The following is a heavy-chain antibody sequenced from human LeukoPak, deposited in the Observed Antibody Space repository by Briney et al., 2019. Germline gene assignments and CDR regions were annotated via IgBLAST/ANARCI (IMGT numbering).Heavy chain of an antibody. V-gene: IGHV3-23*01. J-gene: IGHJ4*02. Sequence: PGGSLRLFCAASGFTFNSYAMRWVGQAPGKGLEWVSAMSGSGGSTYYADSVKGRFTISRDNSKNTLYLQMNSLRAEDTAVYYCALIVVVPAAIHYWGQGTLVTVSS. CDR2: MSGSGGST. CDR3: ALIVVVPAAIHY. CDR1: GFTFNSYA. D-gene: IGHD2-2*01.